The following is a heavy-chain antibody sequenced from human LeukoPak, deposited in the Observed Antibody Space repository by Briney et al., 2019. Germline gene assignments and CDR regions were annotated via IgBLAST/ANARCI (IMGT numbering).Heavy chain of an antibody. CDR3: ARALPAASHTSFDY. Sequence: GSLRLSCAASGFTFDDYGMSWVRQAPGKGLEWVSGINWNGGSTGYADSVKGRFTISRDNAKNSLYLQMNSLRVEDTAVFYCARALPAASHTSFDYWGQGTLVTVSS. V-gene: IGHV3-20*04. J-gene: IGHJ4*02. D-gene: IGHD2-2*01. CDR1: GFTFDDYG. CDR2: INWNGGST.